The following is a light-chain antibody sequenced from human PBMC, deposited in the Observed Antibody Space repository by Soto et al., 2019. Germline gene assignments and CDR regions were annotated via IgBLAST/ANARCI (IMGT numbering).Light chain of an antibody. CDR3: QQYGSFPMT. J-gene: IGKJ3*01. Sequence: EIVLTQSPGTLSLSPGERATLSCRASQSVSSSYLAWYQQKPGQAPRLLIYGAFSRATGIPDRFSGSGSGTDFTLTISRLEPEDFAVYYCQQYGSFPMTFGPGTKVDIK. CDR1: QSVSSSY. V-gene: IGKV3-20*01. CDR2: GAF.